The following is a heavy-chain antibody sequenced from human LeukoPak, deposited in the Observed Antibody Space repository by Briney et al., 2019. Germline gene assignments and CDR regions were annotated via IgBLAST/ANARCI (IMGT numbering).Heavy chain of an antibody. CDR2: INPNSGYT. V-gene: IGHV1-8*01. Sequence: ASVKVSCKASGYTFTNYDINWVRQATGQGLEWMGWINPNSGYTGYAQKFQGRVTVTRDTSISTAYMDLSSLRSEDTAVYYCARGNRLYSSSWSSLAFDLWGQGTMVTVSS. CDR3: ARGNRLYSSSWSSLAFDL. CDR1: GYTFTNYD. D-gene: IGHD6-13*01. J-gene: IGHJ3*01.